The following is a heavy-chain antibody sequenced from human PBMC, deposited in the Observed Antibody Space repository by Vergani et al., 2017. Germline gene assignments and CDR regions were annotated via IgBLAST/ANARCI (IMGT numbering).Heavy chain of an antibody. J-gene: IGHJ2*01. D-gene: IGHD6-13*01. Sequence: QVQLQQWGAGLLKPSETLSLTYAVYGGSFSGYYWGWIRQPPGKGLEWIGSIYYSGSTYYNPSLKSRVTISVDTSKNQFSLKLSSVTAADTAVYYCARTKYSSSWYVDWYFDLWGRGTLVTVSS. V-gene: IGHV4-34*01. CDR1: GGSFSGYY. CDR3: ARTKYSSSWYVDWYFDL. CDR2: IYYSGST.